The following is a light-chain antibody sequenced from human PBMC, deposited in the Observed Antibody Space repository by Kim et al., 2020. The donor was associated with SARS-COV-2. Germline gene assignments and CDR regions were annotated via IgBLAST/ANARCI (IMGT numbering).Light chain of an antibody. V-gene: IGKV3-20*01. CDR2: GAS. CDR3: HQYGSPRLHR. Sequence: EIVLTQSPGTLSLSPGERATLSCRASQSISSNYLAWYQQKPGQAPRLLIYGASTRVTGIPDRFSGSGSGTDFTLTITRLEPEDFAVYSCHQYGSPRLHRVGGGNKVDSK. J-gene: IGKJ4*01. CDR1: QSISSNY.